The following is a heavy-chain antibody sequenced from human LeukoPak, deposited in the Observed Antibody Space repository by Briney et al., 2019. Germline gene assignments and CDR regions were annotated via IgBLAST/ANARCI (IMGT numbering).Heavy chain of an antibody. V-gene: IGHV1-24*01. Sequence: EASVKVSCKVSGYTLTELSMHWVRQAPGKGLEWMGGFDPEDGETIYAQKFQVRVTMTEDTSTDTAYMELSSLRSEDTAVYYCATLPYSIAAADFDYWGQGTLVTVSS. CDR3: ATLPYSIAAADFDY. J-gene: IGHJ4*02. D-gene: IGHD6-13*01. CDR1: GYTLTELS. CDR2: FDPEDGET.